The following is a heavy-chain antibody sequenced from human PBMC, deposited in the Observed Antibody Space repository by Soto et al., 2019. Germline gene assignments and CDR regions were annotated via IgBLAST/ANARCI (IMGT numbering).Heavy chain of an antibody. J-gene: IGHJ6*02. CDR2: IMPVFATP. CDR1: GGTFSTSA. D-gene: IGHD3-3*02. CDR3: ARDKDRQQLGGNYYYILDV. Sequence: QVQLMQSGAEVKKPGSSVKVSCKASGGTFSTSAISWVRQAPGEGLEWVGGIMPVFATPDYAQQFQGRVTISADESTTTAYLELTSLTTDDTAVYYCARDKDRQQLGGNYYYILDVWGQGTAITVSS. V-gene: IGHV1-69*12.